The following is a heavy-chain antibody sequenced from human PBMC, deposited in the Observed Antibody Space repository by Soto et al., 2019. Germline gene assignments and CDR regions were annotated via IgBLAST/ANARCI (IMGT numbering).Heavy chain of an antibody. CDR2: ISPNGNNE. CDR1: GFTFISYE. Sequence: QVQLVESGGGVVQPGRSLRLSCVASGFTFISYEMHWVRQAPGKGLEWVAAISPNGNNEYYADSVRGRFTISRVNSERILYLQMNTLRPDDSAVYYCARDVLPAGTYMGYWGQGTQVSVS. V-gene: IGHV3-30-3*01. J-gene: IGHJ4*02. CDR3: ARDVLPAGTYMGY. D-gene: IGHD2-2*01.